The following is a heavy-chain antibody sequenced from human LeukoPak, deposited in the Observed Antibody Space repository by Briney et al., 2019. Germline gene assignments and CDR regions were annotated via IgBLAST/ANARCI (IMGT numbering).Heavy chain of an antibody. V-gene: IGHV3-30*03. CDR2: ISYDGSNK. CDR1: GFTFSTYG. D-gene: IGHD3-3*02. Sequence: GGSLRLSCAASGFTFSTYGMHWVRQAPGKGLEWVALISYDGSNKYYADSVKGRFTISRDNSKNTLYLQMSSLRAEDTAVYYCATISSEDAFDIWGQGTMVTVSS. CDR3: ATISSEDAFDI. J-gene: IGHJ3*02.